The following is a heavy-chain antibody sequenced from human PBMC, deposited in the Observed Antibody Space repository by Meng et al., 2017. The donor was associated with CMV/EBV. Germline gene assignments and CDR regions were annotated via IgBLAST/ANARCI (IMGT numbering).Heavy chain of an antibody. CDR2: IYSGGSST. Sequence: GGSLRLSCAASGFTFSSYAMSWVRQAPGKGLEWVSVIYSGGSSTYYADSVKGRFTISRDNSKNKLYLQMNSLRAEDTAVYYCALAALDLFDPWGQGTLVTVSS. J-gene: IGHJ5*02. CDR3: ALAALDLFDP. D-gene: IGHD6-6*01. V-gene: IGHV3-23*03. CDR1: GFTFSSYA.